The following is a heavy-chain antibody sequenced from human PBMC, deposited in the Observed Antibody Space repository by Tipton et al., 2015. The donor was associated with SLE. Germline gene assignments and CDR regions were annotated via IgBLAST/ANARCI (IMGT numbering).Heavy chain of an antibody. V-gene: IGHV4-59*12. CDR2: IHHTGAT. Sequence: TLSLTCSVSGASLSSYYWSWIRQSPGKGLEWIGYIHHTGATIYNPSLKSRVTIIVDPSKNQFSLKLTSVTAADTAVYYCARDKFAVSGRSWFDPWGQGTLVTVSS. CDR3: ARDKFAVSGRSWFDP. CDR1: GASLSSYY. J-gene: IGHJ5*02. D-gene: IGHD6-19*01.